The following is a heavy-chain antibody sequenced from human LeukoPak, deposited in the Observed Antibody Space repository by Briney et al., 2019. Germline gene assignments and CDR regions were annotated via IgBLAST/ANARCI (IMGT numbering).Heavy chain of an antibody. Sequence: GGSLRRSCAASGFTFNSYYMDWDRQTPGKGREWGSSISGTSSYIYYGDSVKVRFTISRCNAKTSLNLQMNSLRADDTAIYYCARDSADDSSGYYPFDYWGQGTQVSVSS. CDR2: ISGTSSYI. CDR1: GFTFNSYY. CDR3: ARDSADDSSGYYPFDY. V-gene: IGHV3-21*01. J-gene: IGHJ4*02. D-gene: IGHD3-22*01.